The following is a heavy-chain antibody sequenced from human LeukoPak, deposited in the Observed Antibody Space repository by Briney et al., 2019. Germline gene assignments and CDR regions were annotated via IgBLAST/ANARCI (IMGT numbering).Heavy chain of an antibody. J-gene: IGHJ4*02. D-gene: IGHD3-22*01. Sequence: ASVKVSCKASGGTFSSYAISWVRQAPGQGLEWMGRIIPIFGIANYAQKFQGRVTITADKSTSTAYMELSSLRAEDTAVYYCAKDGSYDSSGPSYFDYWGQGTLVSVSS. CDR3: AKDGSYDSSGPSYFDY. CDR2: IIPIFGIA. CDR1: GGTFSSYA. V-gene: IGHV1-69*04.